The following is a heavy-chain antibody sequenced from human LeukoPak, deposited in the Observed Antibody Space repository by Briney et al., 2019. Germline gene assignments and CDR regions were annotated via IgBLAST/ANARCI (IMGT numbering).Heavy chain of an antibody. J-gene: IGHJ4*02. CDR1: GDSISSSTYY. V-gene: IGHV4-39*01. Sequence: SETLCLTCTVSGDSISSSTYYWGWIRQPPGKGLEWIGSIYYSGRTYDNPSLKSRVTMSVDTSKNQFSLQLNSVTPEDTAVYYCSRGKLMSGFDYWGQGTLVTVSS. D-gene: IGHD5/OR15-5a*01. CDR3: SRGKLMSGFDY. CDR2: IYYSGRT.